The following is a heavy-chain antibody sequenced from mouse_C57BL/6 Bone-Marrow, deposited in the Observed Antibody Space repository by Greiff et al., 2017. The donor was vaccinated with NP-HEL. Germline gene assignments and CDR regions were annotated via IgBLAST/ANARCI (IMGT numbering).Heavy chain of an antibody. D-gene: IGHD2-4*01. Sequence: EVQLQQSGPVLVKPGASVKMSCKASGYTFTDYYMNWVKQSHGKSLEWIGVINPYNGGTSYNQKFKGKATLTVDKSSSTAYMELNSLTSEDSAVYYCARGNYDYDDGDMDYWGQGTSVTVSS. CDR1: GYTFTDYY. CDR2: INPYNGGT. J-gene: IGHJ4*01. CDR3: ARGNYDYDDGDMDY. V-gene: IGHV1-19*01.